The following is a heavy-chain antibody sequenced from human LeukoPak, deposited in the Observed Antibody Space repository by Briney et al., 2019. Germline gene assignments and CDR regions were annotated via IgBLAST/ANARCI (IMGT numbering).Heavy chain of an antibody. V-gene: IGHV4-61*02. CDR3: VRAGYSSGWSHFDY. J-gene: IGHJ4*02. D-gene: IGHD6-19*01. CDR2: IYTSGST. CDR1: GGSMTSGNSY. Sequence: SQTLSLTCTVSGGSMTSGNSYWSWIRQPAGKGLEGIVRIYTSGSTNYNPSLKSRATISVDTSKNQFSLKLSSVTAADTAVYYCVRAGYSSGWSHFDYWGQGTLVTVSS.